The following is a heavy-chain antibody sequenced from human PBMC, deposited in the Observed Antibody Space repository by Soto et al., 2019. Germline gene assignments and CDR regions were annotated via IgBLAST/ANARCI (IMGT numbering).Heavy chain of an antibody. CDR2: IYYSGST. Sequence: SETLSLTCTVSGGSISSGGYYWSWIRQHPGKGLEWIGYIYYSGSTYYNPSLKSRVTISVDTSKNQFSLKLSSVTAADTAVYYCARVGAPADAFDIWCQGTMVTVSS. CDR3: ARVGAPADAFDI. CDR1: GGSISSGGYY. D-gene: IGHD1-26*01. V-gene: IGHV4-31*03. J-gene: IGHJ3*02.